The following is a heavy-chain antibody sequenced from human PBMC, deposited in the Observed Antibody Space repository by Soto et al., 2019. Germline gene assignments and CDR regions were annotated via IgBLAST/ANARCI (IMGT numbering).Heavy chain of an antibody. V-gene: IGHV1-3*01. CDR1: GYTFTTHA. Sequence: QVQVVQSGAEVKKPGASVKISCKASGYTFTTHAMHWVRQAPAQSLEWKGWINGRTGQTKHSQRFHGKDSTPRDTSASTAYVEPSSRRSEVTAVYYCASGKAMEENSCYFGFDLACQGTTVTVSS. CDR3: ASGKAMEENSCYFGFDL. D-gene: IGHD1-1*01. J-gene: IGHJ6*02. CDR2: INGRTGQT.